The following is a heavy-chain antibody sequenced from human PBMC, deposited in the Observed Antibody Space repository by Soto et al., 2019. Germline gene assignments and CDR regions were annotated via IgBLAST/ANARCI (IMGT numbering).Heavy chain of an antibody. CDR3: ASSSKGGYYFDY. CDR1: GYTFTSYY. D-gene: IGHD3-16*01. Sequence: QVQLVQSGAEVKKPGASVKVSCKASGYTFTSYYMHWVRQAPGQGLEWMGIINPSGGSTSYAQKFGGRVTVTRDTSTSTVYMELSSLRSEDTAVYYCASSSKGGYYFDYWGQGTLVTVSS. J-gene: IGHJ4*02. V-gene: IGHV1-46*03. CDR2: INPSGGST.